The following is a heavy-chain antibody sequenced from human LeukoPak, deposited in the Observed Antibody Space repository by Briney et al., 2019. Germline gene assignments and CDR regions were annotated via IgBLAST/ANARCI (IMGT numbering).Heavy chain of an antibody. CDR2: ISGSGGST. CDR1: GFTFSSYA. J-gene: IGHJ1*01. CDR3: AKDDVVVPAVIEH. D-gene: IGHD2-2*01. Sequence: GGSLRLSRAASGFTFSSYAMSWVRQAPGKGLEWVSAISGSGGSTYYADSVKGRFTISRDNSKNTLYLQMNSLRAEDTAVYYCAKDDVVVPAVIEHWGQGTLVTVSS. V-gene: IGHV3-23*01.